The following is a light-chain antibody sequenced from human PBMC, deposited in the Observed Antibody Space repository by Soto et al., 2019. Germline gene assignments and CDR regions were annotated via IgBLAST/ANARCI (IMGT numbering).Light chain of an antibody. Sequence: QSALTQPASVSGSPGQSITISCTGTSSDIGRYNYVSWYQQLPGKAPKLIIYEVNKRPSGVSDRFSGSKSGNAASLTISGLQPEDEADYYCSSFTSSGTLFGGGTKLTVL. V-gene: IGLV2-14*03. CDR1: SSDIGRYNY. CDR3: SSFTSSGTL. CDR2: EVN. J-gene: IGLJ3*02.